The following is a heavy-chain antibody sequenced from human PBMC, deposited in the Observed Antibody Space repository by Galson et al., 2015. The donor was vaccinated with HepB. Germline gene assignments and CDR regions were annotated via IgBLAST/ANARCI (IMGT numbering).Heavy chain of an antibody. V-gene: IGHV3-11*06. J-gene: IGHJ4*02. CDR1: GFTFSDYY. CDR3: ARIARISDF. Sequence: SLRLSCAASGFTFSDYYMSWIRQAPGKGLEYLSYISGTSSDTTYADSVKGRFTISRDNAKNSLYLQMNSLRADDTAVYYCARIARISDFRGQGTLVTVSS. CDR2: ISGTSSDT. D-gene: IGHD2-21*01.